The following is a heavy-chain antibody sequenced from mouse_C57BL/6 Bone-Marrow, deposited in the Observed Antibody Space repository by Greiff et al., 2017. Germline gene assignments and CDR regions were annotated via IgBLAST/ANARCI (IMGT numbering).Heavy chain of an antibody. Sequence: QVQLQQSGAELARPGASVKLSCKASGYTFTSYGISWVKQRTGQGLEWIGEIYPRSGNTYYNEKFKGKATLTADKSSITAYMELRSLTSEDSAVYFCARVKKYWYFDFWGTGTTVTVSS. CDR2: IYPRSGNT. CDR3: ARVKKYWYFDF. V-gene: IGHV1-81*01. J-gene: IGHJ1*03. CDR1: GYTFTSYG.